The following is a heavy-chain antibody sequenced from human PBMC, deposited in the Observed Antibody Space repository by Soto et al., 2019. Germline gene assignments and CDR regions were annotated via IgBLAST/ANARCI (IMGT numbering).Heavy chain of an antibody. CDR1: GYTFTSYY. V-gene: IGHV1-46*03. D-gene: IGHD1-1*01. Sequence: QVQLVQSGAEVKKPGASVKVSCKASGYTFTSYYMHWVRQAPGQGLVWMGIINPSGGSTSYAQMVQGRVTMTRDTSTSTVYMELSSLRSDDTAVYYCARAYNWNDPNFDYWGQGTLVTVSS. J-gene: IGHJ4*02. CDR2: INPSGGST. CDR3: ARAYNWNDPNFDY.